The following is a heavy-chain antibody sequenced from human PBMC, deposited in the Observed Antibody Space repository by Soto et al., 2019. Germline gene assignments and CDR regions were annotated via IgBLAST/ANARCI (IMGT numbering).Heavy chain of an antibody. CDR3: GRCRTDSYAMDV. CDR1: GYSFTSYG. V-gene: IGHV1-18*01. CDR2: ISPYNGRT. J-gene: IGHJ6*02. D-gene: IGHD5-18*01. Sequence: VHLVQSGSDVEKPGASVKVSCKASGYSFTSYGIGWVRQVPGQGPEWMGWISPYNGRTNYAQSVKGRVVMTTDISTNTVYLELRSLRSDDSAIYYCGRCRTDSYAMDVWGQETTVTVSS.